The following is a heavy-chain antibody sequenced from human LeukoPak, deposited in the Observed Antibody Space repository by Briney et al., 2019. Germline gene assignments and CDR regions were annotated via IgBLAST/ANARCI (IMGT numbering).Heavy chain of an antibody. CDR1: GYTFTGYY. CDR2: INPNSGGT. CDR3: ARVAYSSSWYGDNWFDP. J-gene: IGHJ5*02. V-gene: IGHV1-2*02. D-gene: IGHD6-13*01. Sequence: ASVKVSCKASGYTFTGYYMHWGRQAHGQGLEWVGWINPNSGGTNYAQKFQGRVTMTRDTSISTAYMELSRLRSDDTAVYYCARVAYSSSWYGDNWFDPWGQGTLVTVSS.